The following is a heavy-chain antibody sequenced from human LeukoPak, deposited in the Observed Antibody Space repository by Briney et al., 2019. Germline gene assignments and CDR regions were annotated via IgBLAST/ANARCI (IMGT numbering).Heavy chain of an antibody. Sequence: SGGSLRLSCAASGFTFSSYAMSWVRQAPGKGLEWVSAISGSGGSTYYADSVKGRFTISRDNSKNTLYLQMNSLRAEDTAVYYCAKATMVRGGSHAGDWFDPWGQGTLVTVSS. CDR1: GFTFSSYA. D-gene: IGHD3-10*01. CDR2: ISGSGGST. CDR3: AKATMVRGGSHAGDWFDP. J-gene: IGHJ5*02. V-gene: IGHV3-23*01.